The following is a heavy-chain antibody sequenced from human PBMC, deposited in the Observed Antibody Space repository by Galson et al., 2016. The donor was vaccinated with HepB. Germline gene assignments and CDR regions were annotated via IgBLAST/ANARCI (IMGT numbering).Heavy chain of an antibody. CDR3: VSSYCRSSTCYEYYYYGLDV. CDR2: TYYSGST. J-gene: IGHJ6*02. V-gene: IGHV4-30-4*06. D-gene: IGHD2/OR15-2a*01. Sequence: QHPGKGLEWVGYTYYSGSTSYNPSLKSRVTISVDTSKNQFSLKLSSVTAADTAVYYCVSSYCRSSTCYEYYYYGLDVWGQGTTVTVSS.